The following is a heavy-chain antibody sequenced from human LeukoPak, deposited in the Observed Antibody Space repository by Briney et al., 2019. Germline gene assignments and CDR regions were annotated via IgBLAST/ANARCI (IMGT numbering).Heavy chain of an antibody. CDR3: AKVAMVRGVTHYFDY. CDR1: GFTFSSYW. V-gene: IGHV3-7*01. D-gene: IGHD3-10*01. J-gene: IGHJ4*02. CDR2: IKEDGSEK. Sequence: PGGSLRLSCAASGFTFSSYWMSWVRQAPGKGLEWVANIKEDGSEKYYVDSVKGRFTISRDNAKNSLYLQMNSLRAEDTAVYYCAKVAMVRGVTHYFDYWGQGTLVTVSS.